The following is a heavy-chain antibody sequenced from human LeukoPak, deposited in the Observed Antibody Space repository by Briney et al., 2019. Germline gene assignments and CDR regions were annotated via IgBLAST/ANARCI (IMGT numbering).Heavy chain of an antibody. Sequence: ASVKDSCKASGYTFTGYYIHWVRQAPGQGFEWMGWINPNSGGTNYAQKFQGWVTMTRDTSISTAYMELSRLRSDDTAVYYCVRVPSWGLSGYSYYFDCWGQGTLVTVSS. J-gene: IGHJ4*02. CDR1: GYTFTGYY. CDR3: VRVPSWGLSGYSYYFDC. CDR2: INPNSGGT. V-gene: IGHV1-2*04. D-gene: IGHD3-22*01.